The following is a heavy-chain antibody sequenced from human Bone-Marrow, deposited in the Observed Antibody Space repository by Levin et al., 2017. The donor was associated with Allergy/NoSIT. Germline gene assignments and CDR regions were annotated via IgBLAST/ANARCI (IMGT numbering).Heavy chain of an antibody. V-gene: IGHV4-59*01. Sequence: PSETLSLTCNVSGVSINNYFWSWIRQPPGKGLEWIGYIYSTASSSYNPSLKNRVTMSIETSKNQVSLKLRSVTAADTAVYYCARAGDWESSVWYGTKDYAMEFWGQWTTVTVSS. J-gene: IGHJ6*02. D-gene: IGHD6-19*01. CDR2: IYSTASS. CDR1: GVSINNYF. CDR3: ARAGDWESSVWYGTKDYAMEF.